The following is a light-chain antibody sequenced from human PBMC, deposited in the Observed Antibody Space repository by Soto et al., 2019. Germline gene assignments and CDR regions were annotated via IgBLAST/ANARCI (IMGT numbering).Light chain of an antibody. CDR1: NIGSKS. Sequence: GGNNIGSKSVHWYQQKPGQAPVLVIYDDGDRPSGIPERFSGSNSGNTATLTISRVEAGDEADYFCQVWDSSSDHREVFGNGTKVTV. CDR2: DDG. J-gene: IGLJ1*01. CDR3: QVWDSSSDHREV. V-gene: IGLV3-21*02.